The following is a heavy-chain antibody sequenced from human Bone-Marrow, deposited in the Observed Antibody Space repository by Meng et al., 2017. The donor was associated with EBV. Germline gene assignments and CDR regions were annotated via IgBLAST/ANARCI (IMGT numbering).Heavy chain of an antibody. CDR2: IHSVGNA. V-gene: IGHV3-53*01. D-gene: IGHD2-2*01. CDR1: GFTVRSSY. J-gene: IGHJ5*02. Sequence: VQLVESGGGLIQPGGSLRLSCAASGFTVRSSYMSWVRQPPGRGLEWVSVIHSVGNAYYADSVRGRFTLSRDNSKNTLYLRMNYLRAEDTAVYYCARSYGSTLDWFDPWGQGTLVTVSS. CDR3: ARSYGSTLDWFDP.